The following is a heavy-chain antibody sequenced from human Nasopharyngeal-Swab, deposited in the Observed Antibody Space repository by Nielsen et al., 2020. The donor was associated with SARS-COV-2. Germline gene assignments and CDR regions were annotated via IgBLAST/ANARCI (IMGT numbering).Heavy chain of an antibody. J-gene: IGHJ4*02. CDR2: IPGYHRDT. CDR1: GYTFSDYG. Sequence: ASVKVSCKASGYTFSDYGISWVRQAPVPRLEWMVLIPGYHRDTNYVQNLPFRVTITTDTSTTTAYMELRSLRSDDTAVYYCVRGRGLRFLASYYFDYWGQGTLVTVSS. CDR3: VRGRGLRFLASYYFDY. D-gene: IGHD3-3*01. V-gene: IGHV1-18*04.